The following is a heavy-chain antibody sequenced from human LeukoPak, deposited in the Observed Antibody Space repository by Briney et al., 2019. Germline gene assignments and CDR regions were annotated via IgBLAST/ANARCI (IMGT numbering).Heavy chain of an antibody. CDR3: ARGTPGSYLGY. J-gene: IGHJ4*02. D-gene: IGHD3-16*02. Sequence: GASVKVSCKASGYTFTAYYLHWVRQAPGQGLEWMGWINPNSGGTNYAQKFKGWVTLTRDTSINTTYMELSRLASDVTAEYFCARGTPGSYLGYWGQGTLVTVSS. V-gene: IGHV1-2*04. CDR1: GYTFTAYY. CDR2: INPNSGGT.